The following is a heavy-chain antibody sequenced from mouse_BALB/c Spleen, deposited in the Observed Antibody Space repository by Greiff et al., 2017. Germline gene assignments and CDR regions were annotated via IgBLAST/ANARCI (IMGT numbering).Heavy chain of an antibody. D-gene: IGHD1-1*02. V-gene: IGHV14-3*02. J-gene: IGHJ2*01. CDR3: ASGGSSDY. CDR1: GFNIKDTY. Sequence: VQLQQSGAELVKPGASVKLSCTASGFNIKDTYMHWVKQRPEQGLEWIGRIDPANGNTKYDPKFQGKATITADTSSNTVYLQHSSLTSEDTALYYCASGGSSDYWGQGTTLTVSS. CDR2: IDPANGNT.